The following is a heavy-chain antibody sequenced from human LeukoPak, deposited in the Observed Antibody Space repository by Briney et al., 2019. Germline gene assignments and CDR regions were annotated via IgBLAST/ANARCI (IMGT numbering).Heavy chain of an antibody. J-gene: IGHJ3*02. CDR3: ARTGYCSSTSCYPTNAFDI. V-gene: IGHV4-39*01. CDR1: GGSISSSSYY. D-gene: IGHD2-2*01. CDR2: IYYSGST. Sequence: PSETLSLTCTVSGGSISSSSYYWGWIRQPPGKGPEWIGSIYYSGSTYYNPSLKSRVTISVDTSKNQFSLKLSSVTAADTAVYYCARTGYCSSTSCYPTNAFDIWGQGTMVTVSS.